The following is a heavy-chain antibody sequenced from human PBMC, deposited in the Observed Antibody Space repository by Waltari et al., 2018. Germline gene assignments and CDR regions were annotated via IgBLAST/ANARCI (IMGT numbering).Heavy chain of an antibody. CDR3: VRDRHGDYLRYFDS. D-gene: IGHD4-17*01. V-gene: IGHV3-48*02. CDR2: ISSSSSTT. CDR1: GITLGAHN. J-gene: IGHJ4*02. Sequence: EVLLVESGGGLVQPGGARRRSGEASGITLGAHNMNWVRQGPEKGLEWVAYISSSSSTTFYADSVEGRFSISRDNAKNSLYLQMNSLRDEDTAVYYCVRDRHGDYLRYFDSWGQGNLVTVSS.